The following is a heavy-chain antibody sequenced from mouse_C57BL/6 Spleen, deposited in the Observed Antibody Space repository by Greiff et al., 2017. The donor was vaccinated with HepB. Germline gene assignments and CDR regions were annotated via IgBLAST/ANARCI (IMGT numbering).Heavy chain of an antibody. V-gene: IGHV5-16*01. CDR2: INYDGSST. D-gene: IGHD2-1*01. CDR1: GFTFSDYY. Sequence: EVMLVESEGGLVQPGSSMKLSCTASGFTFSDYYMAWVRQVPEKGLEWVANINYDGSSTYYLDSLKSRFIISRDNAKNILYLQMSSLKSEDTATYYCARDYGNYRYFDVWGTGTTVTVSS. J-gene: IGHJ1*03. CDR3: ARDYGNYRYFDV.